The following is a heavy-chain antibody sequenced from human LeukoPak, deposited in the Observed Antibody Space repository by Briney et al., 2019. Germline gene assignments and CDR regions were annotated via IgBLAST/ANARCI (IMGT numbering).Heavy chain of an antibody. CDR1: GYTFTSYG. CDR2: ISAYNGNT. J-gene: IGHJ3*02. CDR3: ARTGRYGSGTNAFDI. Sequence: ASVKVSCKASGYTFTSYGISWVRQAPGQGLEWMGWISAYNGNTNYAQKLQGRVTMTTDTSTSTASMELRSLRSDDTAVYYCARTGRYGSGTNAFDIWGQGTMVTVSS. D-gene: IGHD3-10*01. V-gene: IGHV1-18*01.